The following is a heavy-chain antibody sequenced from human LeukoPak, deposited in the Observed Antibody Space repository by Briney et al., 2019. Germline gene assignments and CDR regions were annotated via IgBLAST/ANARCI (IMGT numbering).Heavy chain of an antibody. J-gene: IGHJ4*02. CDR1: GYTFTNLD. Sequence: GASVKVSCKTSGYTFTNLDINWLRQAPGQGLEWMGWMSPNSGDTGYAQKFQGRVSMTRDIFKSTAYMELSSLRSEDTAIYYCASSPPNTGDFYYWGLGTLVTVSS. D-gene: IGHD1-1*01. V-gene: IGHV1-8*01. CDR2: MSPNSGDT. CDR3: ASSPPNTGDFYY.